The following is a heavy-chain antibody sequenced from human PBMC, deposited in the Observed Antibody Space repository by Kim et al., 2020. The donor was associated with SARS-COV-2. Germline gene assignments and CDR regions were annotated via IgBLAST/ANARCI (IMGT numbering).Heavy chain of an antibody. Sequence: SETLSLTCTVSGGSISSSSYYRGWIRQPPGKGLEWIGSLYYSGSTYYNPSLKSRVIISVDTSKNQFSLKLSYVTAADTAVYYCARHRGYYDILTGYYLTPYFDYWGQGTLVTVSS. D-gene: IGHD3-9*01. V-gene: IGHV4-39*01. J-gene: IGHJ4*02. CDR2: LYYSGST. CDR1: GGSISSSSYY. CDR3: ARHRGYYDILTGYYLTPYFDY.